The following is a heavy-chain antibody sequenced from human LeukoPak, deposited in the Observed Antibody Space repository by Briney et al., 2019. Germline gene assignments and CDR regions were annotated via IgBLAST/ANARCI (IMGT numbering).Heavy chain of an antibody. CDR1: GFTVSSNY. J-gene: IGHJ6*02. CDR3: ASRSPLRKYYYYGMDV. D-gene: IGHD1-14*01. Sequence: QPGGTLRLSCAASGFTVSSNYMGWVRQAPGKGLEWVSVIYSGGSTYYADSVKGRFTISRDNSKNTLYLQMNSLRAEDTAVYYCASRSPLRKYYYYGMDVWGQGTTVTVSS. V-gene: IGHV3-66*01. CDR2: IYSGGST.